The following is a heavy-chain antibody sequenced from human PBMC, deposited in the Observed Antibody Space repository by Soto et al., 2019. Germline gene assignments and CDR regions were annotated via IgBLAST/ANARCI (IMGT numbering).Heavy chain of an antibody. CDR3: ATDSSGRSAINCYHYGLDV. CDR2: ISYDGSNK. CDR1: GFTFSSYG. J-gene: IGHJ6*02. V-gene: IGHV3-30*03. Sequence: GGSLRLSCAASGFTFSSYGMHWVRQAPGKGLEWVAVISYDGSNKYYADSVKGRFTISRDNSKNTLYLQMNSLRAEDTAVYYCATDSSGRSAINCYHYGLDVWGRGTTVTVSS. D-gene: IGHD5-18*01.